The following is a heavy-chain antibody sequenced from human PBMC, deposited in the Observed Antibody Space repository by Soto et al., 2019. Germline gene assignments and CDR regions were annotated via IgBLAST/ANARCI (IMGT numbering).Heavy chain of an antibody. CDR3: ARRELNYYDSSGSFDY. Sequence: GGSLRLSCAASGFTFSSHEMDWVRQAPGKGLEWVSYISSSGSTIYYADSVKGRFTISRDSAKNSLYLQMNSLRAEDTAVYYCARRELNYYDSSGSFDYWGQGTLVTV. CDR1: GFTFSSHE. D-gene: IGHD3-22*01. CDR2: ISSSGSTI. V-gene: IGHV3-48*03. J-gene: IGHJ4*02.